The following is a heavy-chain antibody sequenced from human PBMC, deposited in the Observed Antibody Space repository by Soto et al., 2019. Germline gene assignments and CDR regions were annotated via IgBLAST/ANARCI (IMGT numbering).Heavy chain of an antibody. Sequence: SETLSLTCTVSGGSISSGGYYWSWIRQHPGKGLEWIGYIYYSGSTYYNPSLKSRVTISVDTSKNQFSLKLSSVTAADTAVYYCARDLRLRADSSGYKVYYYYGMDVWGQGTTVTVSS. D-gene: IGHD3-22*01. V-gene: IGHV4-31*03. CDR3: ARDLRLRADSSGYKVYYYYGMDV. J-gene: IGHJ6*02. CDR1: GGSISSGGYY. CDR2: IYYSGST.